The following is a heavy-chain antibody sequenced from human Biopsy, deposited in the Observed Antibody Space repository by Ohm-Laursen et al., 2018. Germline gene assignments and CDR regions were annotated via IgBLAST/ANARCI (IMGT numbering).Heavy chain of an antibody. CDR1: GFTFSIYG. V-gene: IGHV3-33*01. J-gene: IGHJ4*02. D-gene: IGHD3-22*01. Sequence: SLRLSCAASGFTFSIYGMHWVRRAPGKGLEWVAVIWYDGSNKYYADSVKGRFTISRDDPKNTLYLQMNSLRAEDTAVYYCAREGDDSSGYTPHYFDYWGQGTLVTVSS. CDR3: AREGDDSSGYTPHYFDY. CDR2: IWYDGSNK.